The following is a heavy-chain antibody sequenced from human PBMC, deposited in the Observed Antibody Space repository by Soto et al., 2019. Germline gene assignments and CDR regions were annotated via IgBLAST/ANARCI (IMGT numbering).Heavy chain of an antibody. CDR1: GFSLSTYG. CDR2: VSGGSGTT. CDR3: AKWNGYGDH. Sequence: EVQLLESGGALVQPGGSLRLSCTASGFSLSTYGVTWVRQAPGKGLEWVSGVSGGSGTTHYADSVKGRFTITTDNSENTAYLQMNSLRVEDTAVYYCAKWNGYGDHWGQGTLVTVS. J-gene: IGHJ4*02. D-gene: IGHD1-1*01. V-gene: IGHV3-23*01.